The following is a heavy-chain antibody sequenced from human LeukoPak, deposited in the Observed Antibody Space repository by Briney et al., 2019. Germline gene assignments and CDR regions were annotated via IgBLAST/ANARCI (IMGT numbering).Heavy chain of an antibody. CDR2: ISYGGSNK. D-gene: IGHD3-10*01. V-gene: IGHV3-30*18. CDR1: GFTFSSYG. J-gene: IGHJ4*02. CDR3: AKHYYGSGSYYREETDY. Sequence: GRSLRLSCAASGFTFSSYGMHWVRQAPGKGLEWVAVISYGGSNKYYADSVKGRFTISRDNSKNTLYLQMNSLRAEDTAVYYCAKHYYGSGSYYREETDYWGQGTLVTVSS.